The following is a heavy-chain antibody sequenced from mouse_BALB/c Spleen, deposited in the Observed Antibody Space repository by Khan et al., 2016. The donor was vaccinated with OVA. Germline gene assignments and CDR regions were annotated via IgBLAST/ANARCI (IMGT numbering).Heavy chain of an antibody. V-gene: IGHV2-9*02. CDR1: GFSLTSYG. CDR3: ARAKGWDNAMDY. D-gene: IGHD4-1*01. J-gene: IGHJ4*01. CDR2: IWAGGST. Sequence: QVQLKESGPGLVAPSQSLSITCTVSGFSLTSYGVHWVRQPPGKGLEWLGVIWAGGSTNYNSALMSRLSISKDNSKSQVFLKMNSLQTDDTAMYSCARAKGWDNAMDYWGQGTSVTVSS.